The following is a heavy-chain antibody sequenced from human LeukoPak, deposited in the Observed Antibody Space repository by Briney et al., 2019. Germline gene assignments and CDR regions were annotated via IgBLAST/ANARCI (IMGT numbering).Heavy chain of an antibody. J-gene: IGHJ4*02. D-gene: IGHD2-15*01. Sequence: PGGSLRLSCAASGFTFSSYSMNWVRQAPGKGLEWVSSISSSSSYIYYADSVKGRFTISRDNAKNSLYLQMNSLRAEDTAVYCCASIVEVAAASDYWGQGTLVTVSS. CDR2: ISSSSSYI. CDR3: ASIVEVAAASDY. CDR1: GFTFSSYS. V-gene: IGHV3-21*01.